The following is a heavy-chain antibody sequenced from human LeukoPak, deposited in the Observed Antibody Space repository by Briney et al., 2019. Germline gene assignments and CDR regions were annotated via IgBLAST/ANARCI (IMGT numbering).Heavy chain of an antibody. V-gene: IGHV3-21*01. CDR3: ASFAVAGTYGY. D-gene: IGHD6-19*01. Sequence: GGSLRLSCAASGFTFSSYSMSWVRQAPGKGLEWVSSISSSSSYIYYADSVKGRFTISRDNAKNSLYLQMNSLRAEDTAVYYCASFAVAGTYGYWGRGALVTVSS. CDR1: GFTFSSYS. J-gene: IGHJ4*02. CDR2: ISSSSSYI.